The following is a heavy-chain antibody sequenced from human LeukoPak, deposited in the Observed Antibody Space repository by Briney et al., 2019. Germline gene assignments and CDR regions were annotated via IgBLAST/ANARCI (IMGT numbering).Heavy chain of an antibody. CDR2: LNPGVGTT. CDR3: ARLILYDAFDI. V-gene: IGHV1-46*01. D-gene: IGHD2/OR15-2a*01. Sequence: ASVKVSCKASGNTFRSHHVHWVRQAPGQGLEWMGMLNPGVGTTTYAQKFRGRVTMTRDTSTTTVYMELSSLRSEDTAMYYCARLILYDAFDIWGQGTMITVSS. J-gene: IGHJ3*02. CDR1: GNTFRSHH.